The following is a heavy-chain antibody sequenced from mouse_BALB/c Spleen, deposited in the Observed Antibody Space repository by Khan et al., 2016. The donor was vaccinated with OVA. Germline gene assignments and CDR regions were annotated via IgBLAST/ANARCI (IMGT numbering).Heavy chain of an antibody. CDR2: INTYTGEP. D-gene: IGHD1-1*01. J-gene: IGHJ2*01. V-gene: IGHV9-3-1*01. Sequence: QIQLVQSGPELKKPGETIKISCQASGYTFTNNGVDWVKQAPGKGLKWMGWINTYTGEPTYADDFKGRFAFSLEISASTAYLQFNNLKNEDTATYFCARSMPHYYGSRYFDYWGQGTTLTVSS. CDR1: GYTFTNNG. CDR3: ARSMPHYYGSRYFDY.